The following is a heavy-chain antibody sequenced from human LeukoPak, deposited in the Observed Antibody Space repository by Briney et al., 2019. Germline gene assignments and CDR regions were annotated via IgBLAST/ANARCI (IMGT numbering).Heavy chain of an antibody. D-gene: IGHD3-16*01. CDR3: ARGWRGDHFDY. Sequence: SETLSLTCTVSGDSMSISYWSWIRQFPGKGLEWIGYFYHSGTDYNPSLKSRVTISGDMSKNQFSLKLSSVTAADTAMHYCARGWRGDHFDYWGQGTLVSVSS. CDR2: FYHSGT. V-gene: IGHV4-59*01. J-gene: IGHJ4*02. CDR1: GDSMSISY.